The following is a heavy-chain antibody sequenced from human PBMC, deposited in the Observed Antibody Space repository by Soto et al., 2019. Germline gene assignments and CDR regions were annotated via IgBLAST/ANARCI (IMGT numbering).Heavy chain of an antibody. CDR3: DKSTRAFTALTGTGVGLDI. Sequence: SGGSLRLSCAASGFTFSTYGMHWVRQTPGKGLEWVAVISYDGSNKYYADSVKGRFTISRDNSQNTLHLQMTSLRAEDTAVYSCDKSTRAFTALTGTGVGLDIWGQGTMVTVSS. V-gene: IGHV3-30*18. CDR2: ISYDGSNK. CDR1: GFTFSTYG. D-gene: IGHD1-26*01. J-gene: IGHJ3*02.